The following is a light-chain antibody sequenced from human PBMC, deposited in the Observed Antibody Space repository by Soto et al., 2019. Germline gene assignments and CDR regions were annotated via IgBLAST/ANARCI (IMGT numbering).Light chain of an antibody. CDR1: QSLVDNDGYYY. V-gene: IGKV2-30*01. CDR2: KVS. Sequence: DVVMTQSPLSLPVTLGEPASVSCRSSQSLVDNDGYYYLSWFQQRPGQSPRRLIYKVSNRDSGVPDRFSGSGSDTDFTLKISRVEPDDVGVYYCMQGTHWPYTFGQGTQLEIK. CDR3: MQGTHWPYT. J-gene: IGKJ2*01.